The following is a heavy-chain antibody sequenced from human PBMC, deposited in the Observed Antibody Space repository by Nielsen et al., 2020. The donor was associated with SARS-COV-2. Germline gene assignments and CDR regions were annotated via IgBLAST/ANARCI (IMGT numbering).Heavy chain of an antibody. Sequence: ASVKVSCKASGYTFTNYYMHWVRQAPGQRLEWMGWINAGNGNTKYSQKFQGRVTMTTDTSTSTAYMELRSLRSDDTAVYYCAREREVGAGYYYYYMDVWGKGTTVTVSS. D-gene: IGHD1-26*01. CDR3: AREREVGAGYYYYYMDV. V-gene: IGHV1-3*01. CDR1: GYTFTNYY. J-gene: IGHJ6*03. CDR2: INAGNGNT.